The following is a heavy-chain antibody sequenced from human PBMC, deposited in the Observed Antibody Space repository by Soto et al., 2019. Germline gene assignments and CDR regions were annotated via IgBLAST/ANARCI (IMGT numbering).Heavy chain of an antibody. D-gene: IGHD3-3*01. J-gene: IGHJ4*02. CDR3: ARGLTIFGVVIGY. V-gene: IGHV1-3*01. CDR2: ITPGAPST. CDR1: GYTFSNYV. Sequence: ASVKVSSNTAGYTFSNYVVEWVRQAPGQGLEWMGWITPGAPSTSHSAKLRGRDTITRDTSASIPYMELNSLTSADPDVYYGARGLTIFGVVIGYWGQGTLVTVSS.